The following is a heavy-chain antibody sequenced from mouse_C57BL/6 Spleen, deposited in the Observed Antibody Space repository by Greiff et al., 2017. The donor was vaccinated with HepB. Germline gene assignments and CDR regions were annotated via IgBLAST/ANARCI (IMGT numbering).Heavy chain of an antibody. CDR3: ALIYYGYDRYFDV. CDR2: IYPSDSET. D-gene: IGHD2-2*01. CDR1: GYTFTSYW. V-gene: IGHV1-61*01. Sequence: QVQLQQPGAELVRPGSSVKLSCKASGYTFTSYWMDWVKQRPGQGLEWIGNIYPSDSETHYNQKFKDKATLTVDKSSSTAYMQLSSLTSEDSAVYYCALIYYGYDRYFDVWGTGTTVTVSS. J-gene: IGHJ1*03.